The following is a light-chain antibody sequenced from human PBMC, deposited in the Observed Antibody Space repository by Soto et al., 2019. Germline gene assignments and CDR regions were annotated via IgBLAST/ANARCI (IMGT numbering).Light chain of an antibody. CDR3: QRYGSSPRT. J-gene: IGKJ1*01. V-gene: IGKV3-20*01. CDR2: GAS. CDR1: QSVSSNS. Sequence: EIVLTQSPGTLSLSPGERATLSCRASQSVSSNSLAWYQQRPGQAPRLLIYGASSRDTGIPDRFRGSGSGTGFTLTISRLEPEDFAVSFCQRYGSSPRTFGQGTKVVIK.